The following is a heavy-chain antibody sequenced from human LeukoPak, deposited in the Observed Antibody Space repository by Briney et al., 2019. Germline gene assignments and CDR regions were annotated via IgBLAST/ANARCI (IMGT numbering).Heavy chain of an antibody. CDR2: IWYDGSNK. CDR3: ARDRVSWNYERVAFDI. D-gene: IGHD1-7*01. CDR1: GFTFSSYG. J-gene: IGHJ3*02. V-gene: IGHV3-33*01. Sequence: PGRSLRLSCAASGFTFSSYGMHWVRQAPGKGLEWVAVIWYDGSNKYYADSVRGRFTISRDNSKNTLYLQMNSLRAEDTAVYYCARDRVSWNYERVAFDIWGQGTMVTVSS.